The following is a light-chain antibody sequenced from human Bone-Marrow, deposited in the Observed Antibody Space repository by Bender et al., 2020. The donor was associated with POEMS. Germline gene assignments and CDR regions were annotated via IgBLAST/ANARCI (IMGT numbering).Light chain of an antibody. CDR2: EVS. Sequence: QSALTQPASVSGSPGQSITISCTGTSSDVGGYNYVSWYQQHPGKAPKLMIYEVSKRPSGVPDRFSGSKSGNTASLTVSGLQAEDEADYYCSSYTRITFEVFGGGTKVTVL. J-gene: IGLJ2*01. CDR3: SSYTRITFEV. V-gene: IGLV2-14*01. CDR1: SSDVGGYNY.